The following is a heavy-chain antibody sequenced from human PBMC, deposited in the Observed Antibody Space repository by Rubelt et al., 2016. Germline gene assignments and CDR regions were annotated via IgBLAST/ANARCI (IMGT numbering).Heavy chain of an antibody. CDR2: INSDVSST. CDR1: GFTFSSYW. CDR3: ARSGPDVVVPAAIRVEGDAFDI. V-gene: IGHV3-74*01. D-gene: IGHD2-2*02. J-gene: IGHJ3*02. Sequence: EVQLVESGGGLVQPGGSLRLSCAASGFTFSSYWMHWVRQAPGKGLVWVSRINSDVSSTSYADSVKGRCTIARGNAKNTRYLQRNSRRAEDTAVYYCARSGPDVVVPAAIRVEGDAFDIWGQGTMVTVSS.